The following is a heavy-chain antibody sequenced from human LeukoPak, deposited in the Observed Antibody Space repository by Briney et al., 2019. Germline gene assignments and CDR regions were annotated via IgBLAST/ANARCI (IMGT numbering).Heavy chain of an antibody. V-gene: IGHV1-2*02. CDR1: GYTFTSYG. CDR3: ARTPRDSDYYDSSGSIDY. Sequence: GASVKVSCKASGYTFTSYGISWVRQAPGQGLEWMGWINPNSGGTNYAQKFQGRVTMTRDTSISTAYMELSRLRSDDTAVYYCARTPRDSDYYDSSGSIDYWGQGTLVTVSS. D-gene: IGHD3-22*01. CDR2: INPNSGGT. J-gene: IGHJ4*02.